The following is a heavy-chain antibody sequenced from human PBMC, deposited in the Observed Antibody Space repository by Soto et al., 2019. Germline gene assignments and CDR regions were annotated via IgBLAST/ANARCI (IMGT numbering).Heavy chain of an antibody. CDR1: GYTFTSYG. CDR3: ARGLRDFDWRLPFGY. Sequence: GASVKVSCKASGYTFTSYGISWVRQAPGQGLEWMGWISAYNGNTNYAQKLQGRVTMTTDTSTSTAYMELRSLRSEDTAVYYCARGLRDFDWRLPFGYWGQGTLVTVSS. V-gene: IGHV1-18*01. CDR2: ISAYNGNT. D-gene: IGHD3-9*01. J-gene: IGHJ4*02.